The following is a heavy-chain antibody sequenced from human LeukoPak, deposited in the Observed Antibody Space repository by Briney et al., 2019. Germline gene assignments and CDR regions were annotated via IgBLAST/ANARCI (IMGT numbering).Heavy chain of an antibody. CDR1: GDSVSSNSAA. V-gene: IGHV6-1*01. D-gene: IGHD2-2*01. CDR2: TYYRSKWYN. J-gene: IGHJ3*02. Sequence: SQTLSLTCAISGDSVSSNSAARNWIRQSPSRGLEWLGRTYYRSKWYNDYAVSVKSRITINPDTSKNQFSLQLNSVTPEDTAVYYCARVHCSSTSCYVGDAFDIWGQGTMVTVSS. CDR3: ARVHCSSTSCYVGDAFDI.